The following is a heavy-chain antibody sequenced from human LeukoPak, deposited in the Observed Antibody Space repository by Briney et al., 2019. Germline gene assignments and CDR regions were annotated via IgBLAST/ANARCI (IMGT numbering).Heavy chain of an antibody. J-gene: IGHJ3*02. D-gene: IGHD1-14*01. CDR2: ISYDGSNK. CDR1: GFTFSSYG. V-gene: IGHV3-30*18. Sequence: GGSLRLSCAASGFTFSSYGMYWVRQAPGKGLEWVAVISYDGSNKYYADSVKGRFTISRDNSKNTLYLQMNSLRAEDTAVYYCAKYGNNDAFDIWGQGTMVTVSS. CDR3: AKYGNNDAFDI.